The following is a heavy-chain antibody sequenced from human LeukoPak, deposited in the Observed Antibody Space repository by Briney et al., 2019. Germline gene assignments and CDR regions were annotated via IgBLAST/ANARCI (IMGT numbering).Heavy chain of an antibody. Sequence: PSETLSLTCAVYGGSFSGYYWSWIRQPPGKGLEWIGEINHSGSTNYNPSLKSRVTISVDTSKNQFSLKLSSVTAADTAVYYCARPYSSSSGRFDYWGQGTPVTVSS. V-gene: IGHV4-34*01. CDR2: INHSGST. J-gene: IGHJ4*02. CDR3: ARPYSSSSGRFDY. D-gene: IGHD6-6*01. CDR1: GGSFSGYY.